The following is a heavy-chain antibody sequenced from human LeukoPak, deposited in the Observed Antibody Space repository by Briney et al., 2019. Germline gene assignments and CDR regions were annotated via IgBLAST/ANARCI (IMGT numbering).Heavy chain of an antibody. D-gene: IGHD6-19*01. Sequence: GASVKVSRKASGYTFTSYYMHWVRQAPGQGLEWMGIINPSGGSTSYAQKFQGRVTMTRDTSTSTVYMELSSLRSEDTAVYYCARDRGGWYYFDYWGQGTLVTVSS. V-gene: IGHV1-46*01. CDR3: ARDRGGWYYFDY. CDR1: GYTFTSYY. J-gene: IGHJ4*02. CDR2: INPSGGST.